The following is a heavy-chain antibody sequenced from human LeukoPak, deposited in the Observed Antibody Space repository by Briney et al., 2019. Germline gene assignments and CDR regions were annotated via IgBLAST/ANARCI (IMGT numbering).Heavy chain of an antibody. CDR3: ATQGRHPYSSSWSYY. Sequence: PGGSLRLSCAASGFTFSSYWMSWVRQAPGKGLEWVANIKQDGSEKYYVDSVKGRFTISRDNAKNSLYLQMNSLRAEDTAVYYCATQGRHPYSSSWSYYWGQGTLVTVSS. D-gene: IGHD6-13*01. CDR1: GFTFSSYW. J-gene: IGHJ4*02. V-gene: IGHV3-7*01. CDR2: IKQDGSEK.